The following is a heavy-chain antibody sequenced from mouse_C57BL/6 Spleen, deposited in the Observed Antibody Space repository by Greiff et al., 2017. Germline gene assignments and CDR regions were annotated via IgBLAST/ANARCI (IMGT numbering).Heavy chain of an antibody. CDR2: IYPGDGDT. D-gene: IGHD5-5*01. V-gene: IGHV1-82*01. Sequence: QVQLQQSGPELVKPGASVKISCTASGYAFSSSWLNWVKQRPGKGLEWIGRIYPGDGDTNYNGKFKGKATLTADKSSSTAYMQLSSLTSEDSAVYFCARGLPVDLYFDVWGTGTTVTVSS. J-gene: IGHJ1*03. CDR3: ARGLPVDLYFDV. CDR1: GYAFSSSW.